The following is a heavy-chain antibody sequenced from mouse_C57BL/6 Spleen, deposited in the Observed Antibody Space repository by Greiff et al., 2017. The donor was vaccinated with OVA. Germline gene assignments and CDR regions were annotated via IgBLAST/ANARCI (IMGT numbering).Heavy chain of an antibody. J-gene: IGHJ2*01. CDR2: IYPGSGNT. CDR3: ARRFLDY. Sequence: QVQLQQSGAELVRPGASVKLSCKASGYTFTDYYINWVKQRPGQGLEWIARIYPGSGNTYYNEKFKGKATLTAEKSPSTAYMQLSSLTSEDSAVYFCARRFLDYWGQGTTLTVSS. CDR1: GYTFTDYY. V-gene: IGHV1-76*01.